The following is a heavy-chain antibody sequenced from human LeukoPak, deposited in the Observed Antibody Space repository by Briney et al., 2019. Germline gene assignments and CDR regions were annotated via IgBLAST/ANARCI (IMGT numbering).Heavy chain of an antibody. Sequence: ASVKVSCKASGYTFTSYDINWVRQATGQGLEWMGWMNPNSGNTGYAQKFQGRVTITRDTSISTAYMELSRLRSDDTAVYYCARGAIRIVGATRVRNWFDPWGQGTLVTVSS. CDR1: GYTFTSYD. CDR2: MNPNSGNT. J-gene: IGHJ5*02. D-gene: IGHD1-26*01. CDR3: ARGAIRIVGATRVRNWFDP. V-gene: IGHV1-8*03.